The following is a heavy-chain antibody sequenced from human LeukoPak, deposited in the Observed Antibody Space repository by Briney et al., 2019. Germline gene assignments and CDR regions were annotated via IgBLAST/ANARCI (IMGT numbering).Heavy chain of an antibody. CDR1: GFTFRNYW. Sequence: GGSLRLSCAASGFTFRNYWMGWVRQAPGQGLELVANTKPDGTAEDYADSVRGRFATSRDNANNFLYLQMNSLRGEDTAVYYCARDGGLHTNFDYRGQGTLVTFSS. V-gene: IGHV3-7*01. D-gene: IGHD2-15*01. CDR2: TKPDGTAE. J-gene: IGHJ4*02. CDR3: ARDGGLHTNFDY.